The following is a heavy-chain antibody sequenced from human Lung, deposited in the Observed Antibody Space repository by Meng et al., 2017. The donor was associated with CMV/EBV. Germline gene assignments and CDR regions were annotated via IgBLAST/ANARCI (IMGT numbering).Heavy chain of an antibody. V-gene: IGHV4-34*01. D-gene: IGHD6-25*01. CDR2: INHSGST. CDR1: DGSFRVYY. J-gene: IGHJ6*02. Sequence: SETLSLXCAVHDGSFRVYYWSWIRQPPGKGLEWIGEINHSGSTNYNPSLKSRVAMSVDTSKNQLSLRLNSVTAADTAVYYCAREGSGSSRFGYYGMDVWGQGTTVTVSS. CDR3: AREGSGSSRFGYYGMDV.